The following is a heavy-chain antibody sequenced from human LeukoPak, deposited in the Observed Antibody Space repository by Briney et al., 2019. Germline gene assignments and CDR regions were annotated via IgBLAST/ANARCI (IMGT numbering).Heavy chain of an antibody. CDR1: GYTLTELS. J-gene: IGHJ3*02. CDR3: ATVVTHILTDLNAFDI. D-gene: IGHD3-9*01. Sequence: ASVKVSCKVSGYTLTELSMHWVRQAPGKGLEWMGGFDPEDGETIYAQKFQGRVTMTEDTSTDTAYMELSSLRSEDTAVYYCATVVTHILTDLNAFDIWGQGTMVTVSS. V-gene: IGHV1-24*01. CDR2: FDPEDGET.